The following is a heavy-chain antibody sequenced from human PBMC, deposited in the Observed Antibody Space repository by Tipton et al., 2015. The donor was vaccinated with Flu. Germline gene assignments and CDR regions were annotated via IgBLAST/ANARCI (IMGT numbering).Heavy chain of an antibody. D-gene: IGHD6-19*01. Sequence: SLRLSCTASGITFSSYAMSWVRQAPGKGLEWVSSIVRSGINTYYADSVKGRFTISRDNAKNSLYLQMNSLRAEDTAVYYCVRAIAVAASAWGQGTLVTVSS. CDR3: VRAIAVAASA. CDR2: IVRSGINT. J-gene: IGHJ5*02. CDR1: GITFSSYA. V-gene: IGHV3-21*01.